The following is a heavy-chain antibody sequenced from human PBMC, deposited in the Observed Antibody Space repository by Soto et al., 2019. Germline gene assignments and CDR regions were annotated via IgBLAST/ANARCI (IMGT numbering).Heavy chain of an antibody. D-gene: IGHD1-26*01. CDR2: ISWDGGST. CDR3: AKEAGRGLSGSYWGYYFDY. CDR1: GFTFDDYT. V-gene: IGHV3-43*01. Sequence: GGSLRLSCAASGFTFDDYTMHWVRQAPGKGLEWVSLISWDGGSTYYADSVKGRFTISRDNSKNSLYLQMNSLRTEDTALYYCAKEAGRGLSGSYWGYYFDYWGQGTLVTVSS. J-gene: IGHJ4*02.